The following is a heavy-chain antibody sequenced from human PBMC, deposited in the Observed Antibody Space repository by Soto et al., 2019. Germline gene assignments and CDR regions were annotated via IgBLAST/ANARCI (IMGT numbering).Heavy chain of an antibody. CDR2: IYSGGST. J-gene: IGHJ6*02. V-gene: IGHV3-53*01. CDR3: AGVGYSYGPGYGMDV. D-gene: IGHD5-18*01. CDR1: EFTVSSNY. Sequence: GASLRVSCAACEFTVSSNYMSWLRQAPEKGLEWVSVIYSGGSTYYADSVKGRVTISRDNSKNTLYLQMNSLRAEDTAVYYCAGVGYSYGPGYGMDVWGQGSTVTVSS.